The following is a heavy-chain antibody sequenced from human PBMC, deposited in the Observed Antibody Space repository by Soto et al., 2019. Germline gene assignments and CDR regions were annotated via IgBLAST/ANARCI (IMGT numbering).Heavy chain of an antibody. CDR1: GNTFASHG. J-gene: IGHJ4*02. CDR2: ISGFNGQT. D-gene: IGHD3-10*01. V-gene: IGHV1-18*01. Sequence: ASVKVSCKASGNTFASHGFSWVRQAPGQGLEWMGWISGFNGQTNYALKFQGRVTLTTDTSTSTAYMELRSLRSDDTAVYFCSFVDPRGVAVVRDFWGQGTLVTVSS. CDR3: SFVDPRGVAVVRDF.